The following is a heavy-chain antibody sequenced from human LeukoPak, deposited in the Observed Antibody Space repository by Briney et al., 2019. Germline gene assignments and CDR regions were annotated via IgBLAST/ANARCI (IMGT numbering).Heavy chain of an antibody. Sequence: SETLSLTCTVSGGSISSYYWSWIRQPPGKGLEWIGYIYYSGSTNYNPSLKSRVTISVDTSKNQFSLKLSSVTATDTAVYYCARAVTHPFDYWGQGTLVTVSS. J-gene: IGHJ4*02. CDR2: IYYSGST. D-gene: IGHD4-17*01. CDR1: GGSISSYY. V-gene: IGHV4-59*01. CDR3: ARAVTHPFDY.